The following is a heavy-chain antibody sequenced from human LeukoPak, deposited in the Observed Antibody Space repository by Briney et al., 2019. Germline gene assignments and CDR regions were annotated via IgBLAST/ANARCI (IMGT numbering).Heavy chain of an antibody. Sequence: SVTVSCTASGGTFTNFVISWVRQAPGQGLEWMGRIIPFLGVANYAQKFQGRVTITADKSTSTAYLALSRLTSAAPAVHYFARRRVDTAMVKSDYYHGMDVWGQGTTVTVSS. V-gene: IGHV1-69*04. CDR2: IIPFLGVA. D-gene: IGHD5-18*01. CDR3: ARRRVDTAMVKSDYYHGMDV. CDR1: GGTFTNFV. J-gene: IGHJ6*02.